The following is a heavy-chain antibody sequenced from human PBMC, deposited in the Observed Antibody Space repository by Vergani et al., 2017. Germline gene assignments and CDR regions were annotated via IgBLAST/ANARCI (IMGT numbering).Heavy chain of an antibody. Sequence: QVQLQESGPGLVKPSQTLSLTCTVSGGSINSHNYYWSWIRQPAGKGLEWIGRIHTSGSTNYNPSLKSRVTMSEDTSQNQFSLNLTSVTAANTAVYFCARKGSGSIHLFDPWGQGTLVTVSS. CDR2: IHTSGST. CDR1: GGSINSHNYY. D-gene: IGHD3-10*01. J-gene: IGHJ5*02. V-gene: IGHV4-61*02. CDR3: ARKGSGSIHLFDP.